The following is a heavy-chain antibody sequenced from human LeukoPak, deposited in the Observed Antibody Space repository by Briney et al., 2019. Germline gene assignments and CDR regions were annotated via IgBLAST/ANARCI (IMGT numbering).Heavy chain of an antibody. CDR2: IYYSGST. CDR1: GGSISSYY. J-gene: IGHJ4*02. V-gene: IGHV4-59*08. Sequence: SGTLSLTCTVSGGSISSYYWSWIRQPPGKGLEWIGYIYYSGSTNYNPSLKSRVTISVDTSKNQFSLKLSSVTAADTAVYYCARHSGSNRKPLLDYWGQGTLVTVSS. CDR3: ARHSGSNRKPLLDY. D-gene: IGHD4-4*01.